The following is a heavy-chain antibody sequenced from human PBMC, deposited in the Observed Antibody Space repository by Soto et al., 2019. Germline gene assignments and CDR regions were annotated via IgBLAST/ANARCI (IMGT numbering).Heavy chain of an antibody. CDR3: VTSKYYDFWSGYKEAQDFDY. Sequence: PGGSLRLSCAASGFTFSSYGMHWVRQAPGKGLEWVAVISYDGSNKYYADSVKGRFTISRDNSKNTLYLQMNSLRAEDTAVYYCVTSKYYDFWSGYKEAQDFDYWGQGTLVTVSS. D-gene: IGHD3-3*01. CDR2: ISYDGSNK. CDR1: GFTFSSYG. J-gene: IGHJ4*02. V-gene: IGHV3-30*03.